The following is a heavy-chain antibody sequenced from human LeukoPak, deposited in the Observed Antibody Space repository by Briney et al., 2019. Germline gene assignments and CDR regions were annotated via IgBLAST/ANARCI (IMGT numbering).Heavy chain of an antibody. D-gene: IGHD6-13*01. V-gene: IGHV1-69*13. Sequence: SVKVSCKASGGTFSSYAISWVRQAPGQGVEWMGGIIPIFGTANYAQKFRGRVTITADESTSTAYMELSSLRSEDTAVYYCASLAAAAYYFDYWGQGTLVTVSS. CDR1: GGTFSSYA. CDR2: IIPIFGTA. CDR3: ASLAAAAYYFDY. J-gene: IGHJ4*02.